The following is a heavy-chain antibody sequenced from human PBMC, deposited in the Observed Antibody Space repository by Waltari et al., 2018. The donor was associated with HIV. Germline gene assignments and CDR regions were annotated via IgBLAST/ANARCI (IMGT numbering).Heavy chain of an antibody. V-gene: IGHV1-69*11. CDR2: IIPFPGTP. D-gene: IGHD3-3*01. J-gene: IGHJ6*03. CDR3: ARGEYYDAWTGQDHAKTYYYMDV. CDR1: RATFGLYA. Sequence: QVQLVQSGAEVKKPGSSVKVSCKAPRATFGLYAIPCVRLAPRQGLAWMGRIIPFPGTPKCAQRFRGRLTITADESTSTAYMELSSLRSEDTAIYYCARGEYYDAWTGQDHAKTYYYMDVWGKGTTVTVSS.